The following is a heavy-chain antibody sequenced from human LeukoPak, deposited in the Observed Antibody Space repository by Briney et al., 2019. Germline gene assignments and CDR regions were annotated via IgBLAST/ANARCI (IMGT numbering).Heavy chain of an antibody. D-gene: IGHD1-14*01. Sequence: PSETLSLTCAVYGGSFTDSCWTWIRPRPGKGLEWIGEIHHSGSTNFHPSLQSRVSISVDTAKNQFLLRVASMTAADTALYYCARGRRVSGVRRINWARHENYFFYYIDVWGKGTPVSVSS. V-gene: IGHV4-34*01. CDR1: GGSFTDSC. CDR2: IHHSGST. CDR3: ARGRRVSGVRRINWARHENYFFYYIDV. J-gene: IGHJ6*03.